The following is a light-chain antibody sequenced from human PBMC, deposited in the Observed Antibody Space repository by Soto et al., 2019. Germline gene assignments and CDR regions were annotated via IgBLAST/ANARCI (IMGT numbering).Light chain of an antibody. CDR1: QGIRSD. CDR2: DAS. V-gene: IGKV1-6*01. J-gene: IGKJ1*01. Sequence: IQMTQSPSSSSASVGDRVTITCRASQGIRSDLGWYQQKPGEVPRLLIYDASTLQSGVPSRFSGSASGAVFTLTISSLQPEDSATYYWLHDYNYPQTFGQGTKVEIK. CDR3: LHDYNYPQT.